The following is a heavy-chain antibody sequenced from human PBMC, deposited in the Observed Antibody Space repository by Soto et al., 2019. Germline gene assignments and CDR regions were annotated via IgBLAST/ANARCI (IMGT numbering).Heavy chain of an antibody. V-gene: IGHV4-34*01. CDR2: INHSGST. Sequence: LSETLSLTCGVYGGSFSGYYWSWIRQPPGKGLEWIGEINHSGSTNYNPSLKSRATISVDTSKNQFSLKLSSVTAADTAVYYCARDFWSGHYRGDYWGQGTLVTVSS. CDR3: ARDFWSGHYRGDY. J-gene: IGHJ4*02. CDR1: GGSFSGYY. D-gene: IGHD3-3*01.